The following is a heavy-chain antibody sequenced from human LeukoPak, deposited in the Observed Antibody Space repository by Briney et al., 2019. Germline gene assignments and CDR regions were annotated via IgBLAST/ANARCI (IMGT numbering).Heavy chain of an antibody. CDR1: GYTFISYG. Sequence: ASVKVSCKASGYTFISYGISWVRQAPRQGLEWMGWISAYNGNTNYAQKLQGRVTMTTDTSTSTAYMELRSLRSEDTAVYYCASAADSSWSPDYWGQGTLVTVSS. D-gene: IGHD6-13*01. CDR2: ISAYNGNT. J-gene: IGHJ4*02. V-gene: IGHV1-18*01. CDR3: ASAADSSWSPDY.